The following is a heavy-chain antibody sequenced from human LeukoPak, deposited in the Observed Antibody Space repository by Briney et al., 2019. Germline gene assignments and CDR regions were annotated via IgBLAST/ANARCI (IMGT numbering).Heavy chain of an antibody. CDR2: ISSISSYV. J-gene: IGHJ5*01. Sequence: GGSLRLSCAASGFTFSNAWMNWVRQAPGKGLEWVSSISSISSYVYYADSVKGRFTISRDNAKNSLYLQMNSLRADDTAVYYCARDYYGDYAFDCWGQVTLVTVSS. D-gene: IGHD4-17*01. CDR1: GFTFSNAW. CDR3: ARDYYGDYAFDC. V-gene: IGHV3-21*01.